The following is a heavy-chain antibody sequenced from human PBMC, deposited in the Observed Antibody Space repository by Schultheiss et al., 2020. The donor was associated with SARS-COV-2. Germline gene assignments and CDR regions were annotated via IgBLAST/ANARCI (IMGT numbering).Heavy chain of an antibody. Sequence: SVKVSCKASGGTFSSYAISWVRQAPGQGLEWMGGIIPIFGTANYAQKFQGRVTITADESTSTAYMELSSLRSEDTAVYYCARSFRINWNEPDYYYYGMDVWGQGTTVTVSS. V-gene: IGHV1-69*13. J-gene: IGHJ6*02. CDR2: IIPIFGTA. CDR1: GGTFSSYA. CDR3: ARSFRINWNEPDYYYYGMDV. D-gene: IGHD1-1*01.